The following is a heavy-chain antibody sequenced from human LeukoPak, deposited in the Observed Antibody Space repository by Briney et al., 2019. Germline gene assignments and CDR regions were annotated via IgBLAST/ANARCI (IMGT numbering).Heavy chain of an antibody. CDR2: IYYSGST. V-gene: IGHV4-59*12. CDR3: ARGATTVTTNFDY. CDR1: GGSISSYY. D-gene: IGHD4-17*01. J-gene: IGHJ4*02. Sequence: SETLSLTCTVSGGSISSYYWSWIRQPPGKGLEWIGYIYYSGSTNYNPSLKSRVTISVDTSKNQFSLKLSSVTAVDTAVYYCARGATTVTTNFDYWGQGTLVTVSS.